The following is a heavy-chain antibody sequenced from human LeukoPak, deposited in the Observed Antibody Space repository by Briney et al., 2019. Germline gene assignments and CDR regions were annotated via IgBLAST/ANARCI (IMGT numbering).Heavy chain of an antibody. CDR3: AKGDSYGYVGGFDY. J-gene: IGHJ4*02. Sequence: PGGSLRLSCTASGFTFSSYAMSWVRQAPGKGLEWVSAISGSGGSTYYADSVKGRFTISRDNSKNTLYLQMNSLRAEDTAVYYCAKGDSYGYVGGFDYWGQGTLVTVSS. CDR2: ISGSGGST. D-gene: IGHD5-18*01. V-gene: IGHV3-23*01. CDR1: GFTFSSYA.